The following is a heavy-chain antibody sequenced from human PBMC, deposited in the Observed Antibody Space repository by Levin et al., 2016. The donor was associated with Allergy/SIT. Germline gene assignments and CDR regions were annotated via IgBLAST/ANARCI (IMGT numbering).Heavy chain of an antibody. V-gene: IGHV1-18*01. Sequence: ASVKVSCKASGYNFAFYGITWVRQAPGQGLEWMGWISVLFGYTNYAQKFQGRVSLTTDTSTSTAYMELRSLRPDDTAVYYCAREDGNDWTYVSYYYGMEVWGQGTTVTVS. J-gene: IGHJ6*02. D-gene: IGHD1-7*01. CDR1: GYNFAFYG. CDR3: AREDGNDWTYVSYYYGMEV. CDR2: ISVLFGYT.